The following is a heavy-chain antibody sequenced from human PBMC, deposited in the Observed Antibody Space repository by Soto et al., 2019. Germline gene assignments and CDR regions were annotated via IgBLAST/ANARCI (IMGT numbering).Heavy chain of an antibody. D-gene: IGHD6-19*01. J-gene: IGHJ6*02. CDR3: ARALIAVAGTNGMDV. V-gene: IGHV1-8*02. CDR1: GGTFSSYA. Sequence: ASVKVSCKASGGTFSSYAISWVRQAPGQGLEWMGWMNPNSGNTGYAQKFQGRVTMTRNTSISTAYMELSSLRSEDTAVYYCARALIAVAGTNGMDVWGQGTTVTVSS. CDR2: MNPNSGNT.